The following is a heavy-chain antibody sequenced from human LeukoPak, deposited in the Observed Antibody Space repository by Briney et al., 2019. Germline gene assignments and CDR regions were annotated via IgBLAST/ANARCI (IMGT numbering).Heavy chain of an antibody. CDR3: ARHTRPGYSGYENAFDI. CDR2: LYYSGST. D-gene: IGHD5-12*01. CDR1: GFTFRSYA. J-gene: IGHJ3*02. Sequence: GSLRLSCAASGFTFRSYAMGWIRQPPGKGLEWIGDLYYSGSTHYNPSLKSRVALSVDTSKNQFSLKLNSVTAADTAVYYCARHTRPGYSGYENAFDIWGQGTMVTVSS. V-gene: IGHV4-39*01.